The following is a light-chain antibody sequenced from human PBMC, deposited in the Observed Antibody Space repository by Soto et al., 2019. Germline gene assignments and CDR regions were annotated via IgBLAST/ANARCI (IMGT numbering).Light chain of an antibody. CDR1: QSLSDN. Sequence: EIVMTQSTATLAGSPGETVTLSCRASQSLSDNLAWYQQKPGQAPRLLIFRASTRATGVPARFSGRGSGTEFTLTISGLQSEDFAVDYCQQYSKWPPWTFGQGTKVEIK. J-gene: IGKJ1*01. V-gene: IGKV3-15*01. CDR2: RAS. CDR3: QQYSKWPPWT.